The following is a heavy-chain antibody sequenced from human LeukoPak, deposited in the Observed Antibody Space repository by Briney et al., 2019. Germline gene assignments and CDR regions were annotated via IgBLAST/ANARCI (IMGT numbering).Heavy chain of an antibody. V-gene: IGHV1-18*01. CDR3: ARPKRYCSSTSCSYYYFDY. CDR1: GYTFTSYG. CDR2: ISAYNGNT. J-gene: IGHJ4*02. Sequence: ASVKVSCKASGYTFTSYGISWVRQAPGQGLEWMGWISAYNGNTNYAQKLQGRVTMTTDTSTSTAYMELRSLRSDDTAVYYCARPKRYCSSTSCSYYYFDYWGQGTLVTVSS. D-gene: IGHD2-2*01.